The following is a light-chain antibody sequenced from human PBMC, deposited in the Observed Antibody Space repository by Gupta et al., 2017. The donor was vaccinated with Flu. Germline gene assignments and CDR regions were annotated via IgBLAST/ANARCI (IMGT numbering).Light chain of an antibody. CDR3: QQQDRLSWT. CDR2: DVS. Sequence: IQMTRSPSSLSASVGDRVSIACRASQRISSNLTWYQQKPGKAPTLLIFDVSSSHSGVTSRFSGSGTGTDITFPISSPQPEDFVIYYCQQQDRLSWTLGQRTQVEIK. V-gene: IGKV1-39*01. CDR1: QRISSN. J-gene: IGKJ1*01.